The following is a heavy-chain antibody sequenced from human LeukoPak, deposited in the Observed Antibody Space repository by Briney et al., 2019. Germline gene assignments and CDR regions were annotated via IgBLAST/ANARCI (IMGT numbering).Heavy chain of an antibody. CDR3: AKGIHMTTVTFDGVRNYYGMDV. CDR2: ISGSGGRT. CDR1: GFTFSGYA. D-gene: IGHD4-4*01. J-gene: IGHJ6*02. V-gene: IGHV3-23*01. Sequence: PGGSLRLSCAASGFTFSGYAMNWVRQAPGKGLEWVSSISGSGGRTYYADSVKGQFTISRDNPKNTLYLQMNSLRADDTAVYFCAKGIHMTTVTFDGVRNYYGMDVWGQGTTVIVSS.